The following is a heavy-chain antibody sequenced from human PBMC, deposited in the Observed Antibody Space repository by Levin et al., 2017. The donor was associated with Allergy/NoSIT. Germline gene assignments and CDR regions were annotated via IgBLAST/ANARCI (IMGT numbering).Heavy chain of an antibody. D-gene: IGHD3-9*01. CDR3: ARAASDWRSDYYYYGMDV. Sequence: KISCKASGGTFSSYAISWVRQAPGQGLEWMGRIIPILGIANYAQKFQGRVTITADKSTSTAYMELSSLRSEDMAVYYCARAASDWRSDYYYYGMDVWGQGTTVTVSS. J-gene: IGHJ6*02. CDR1: GGTFSSYA. V-gene: IGHV1-69*04. CDR2: IIPILGIA.